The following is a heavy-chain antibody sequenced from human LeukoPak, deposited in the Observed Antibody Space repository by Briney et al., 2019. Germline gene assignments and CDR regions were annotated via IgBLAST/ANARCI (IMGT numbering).Heavy chain of an antibody. J-gene: IGHJ3*02. CDR3: AKSRYAYNLPPSDAFDI. D-gene: IGHD5-24*01. Sequence: GGSLRLSCAVSGFNFNNYAMTWVRQAPGKGLEWVSGISGSGGSSYYAGSVKGRFTISRDNSKNTLYLQMNSLRAEDTAVYYCAKSRYAYNLPPSDAFDIWGQGTMVTVSS. CDR2: ISGSGGSS. CDR1: GFNFNNYA. V-gene: IGHV3-23*01.